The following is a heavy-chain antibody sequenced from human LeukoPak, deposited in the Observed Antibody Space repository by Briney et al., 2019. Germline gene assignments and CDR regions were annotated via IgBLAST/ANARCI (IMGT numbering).Heavy chain of an antibody. CDR1: GFTFSSYG. Sequence: PGRSLRLSCAASGFTFSSYGMHWVRQAPGKGLEWVAVIWYDGSNKYYADSVKGRFTISRDNSKNTLYLQMNSLRAEDTAVYYCARDGSINYYEAGVPDYWGQGTLVTVSS. CDR2: IWYDGSNK. CDR3: ARDGSINYYEAGVPDY. J-gene: IGHJ4*02. V-gene: IGHV3-33*01. D-gene: IGHD3-22*01.